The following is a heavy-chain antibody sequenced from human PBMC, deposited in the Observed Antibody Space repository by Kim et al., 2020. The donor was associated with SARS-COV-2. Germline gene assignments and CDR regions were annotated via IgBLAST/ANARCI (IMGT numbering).Heavy chain of an antibody. D-gene: IGHD3-3*01. V-gene: IGHV1-2*02. Sequence: ASVKVSCKASGYTFTGYYMHWVRQAPGQGLEWMGWINPNSGGTNYAQKFQGRVTMTRDTSISTAYMELSGLRSDDTAVYYCARDRVYDFWSGYFHYYYYGMDVWGQGTTVTVSS. CDR3: ARDRVYDFWSGYFHYYYYGMDV. CDR2: INPNSGGT. J-gene: IGHJ6*02. CDR1: GYTFTGYY.